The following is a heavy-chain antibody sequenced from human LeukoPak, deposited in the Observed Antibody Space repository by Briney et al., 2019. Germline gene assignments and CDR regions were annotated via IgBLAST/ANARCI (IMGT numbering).Heavy chain of an antibody. J-gene: IGHJ5*02. Sequence: GASVKVSCKASGYTFTSYGISWVRQAPGQGLEWMGWISAYNGNTNYAQKLQGRVTMTTDTSTSTAYMELRSLRSDDTAVYYCARDRPLTGDENWFDPWGQGTLVTVSS. CDR1: GYTFTSYG. CDR3: ARDRPLTGDENWFDP. V-gene: IGHV1-18*01. CDR2: ISAYNGNT. D-gene: IGHD7-27*01.